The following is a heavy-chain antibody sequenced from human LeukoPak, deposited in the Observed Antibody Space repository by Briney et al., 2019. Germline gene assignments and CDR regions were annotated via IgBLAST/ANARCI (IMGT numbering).Heavy chain of an antibody. CDR3: ARDEDYGISVNVDY. V-gene: IGHV1-18*01. Sequence: GASVKVSCRASGYTFTSYAMHWVRQAPGQGPEWMGWISTYNGNTKYAQKFQGRVTMTTDTSTSTAYIELRCLISDDTAVDYSARDEDYGISVNVDYWGQGTLVTVCS. J-gene: IGHJ4*02. D-gene: IGHD4-17*01. CDR2: ISTYNGNT. CDR1: GYTFTSYA.